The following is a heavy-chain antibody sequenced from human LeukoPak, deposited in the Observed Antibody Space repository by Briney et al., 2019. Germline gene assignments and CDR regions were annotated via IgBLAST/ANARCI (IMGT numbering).Heavy chain of an antibody. Sequence: GASVNVSCKASGCTFTGYYMHWVRQAPGQGLEGMGWINTNSGGTNYAQDLHGRVTMTRDTSISTAYMELSRLRSDDTAVYYCAIAGDSGNLAWGQGTLVTVSS. CDR3: AIAGDSGNLA. CDR2: INTNSGGT. CDR1: GCTFTGYY. V-gene: IGHV1-2*02. J-gene: IGHJ5*02. D-gene: IGHD1-26*01.